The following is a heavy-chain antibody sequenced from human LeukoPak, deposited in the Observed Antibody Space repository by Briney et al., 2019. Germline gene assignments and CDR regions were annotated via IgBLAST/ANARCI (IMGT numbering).Heavy chain of an antibody. V-gene: IGHV4-39*01. J-gene: IGHJ4*02. Sequence: SETLSLTCTVSGGXISSSSYYWGWIRQPPGKGLEWIGSIYYIGSTYYNPSLKNRVAISEDTSKNQFSLKLTSVTAADTAVYYSARTSQSVTQTYYFDNWGQGTLVSVSS. CDR3: ARTSQSVTQTYYFDN. CDR1: GGXISSSSYY. D-gene: IGHD4-17*01. CDR2: IYYIGST.